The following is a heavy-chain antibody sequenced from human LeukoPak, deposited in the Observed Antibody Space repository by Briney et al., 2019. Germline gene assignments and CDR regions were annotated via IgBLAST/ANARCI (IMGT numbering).Heavy chain of an antibody. CDR3: AKGSYGDSPYWYFNL. D-gene: IGHD4-17*01. V-gene: IGHV3-23*01. CDR1: GFTFRDYG. J-gene: IGHJ2*01. Sequence: GGTLRLSCAASGFTFRDYGMSWVRQAPGKGLEWVSALTGSGGTTYYADSVKGRFTISRDNSKNTLYLQMNSLRAEDTAVYYCAKGSYGDSPYWYFNLWGRGTLVTVSS. CDR2: LTGSGGTT.